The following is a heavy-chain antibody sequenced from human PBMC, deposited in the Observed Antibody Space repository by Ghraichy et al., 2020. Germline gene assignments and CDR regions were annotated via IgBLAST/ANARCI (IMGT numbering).Heavy chain of an antibody. D-gene: IGHD7-27*01. CDR3: TRDRRLGSYYSGMDV. V-gene: IGHV4-31*03. CDR1: GGSISSADSN. J-gene: IGHJ6*02. CDR2: IYYSGST. Sequence: QTLSLTCTVSGGSISSADSNWNWIRQHPGKGLEWIGYIYYSGSTYYNPSLKSRVTISVDTSKNQFSLKLSSVTAADTAVYYCTRDRRLGSYYSGMDVWGQGTTVTVSS.